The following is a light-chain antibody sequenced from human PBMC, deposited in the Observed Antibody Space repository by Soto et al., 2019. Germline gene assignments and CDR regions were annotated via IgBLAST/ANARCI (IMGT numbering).Light chain of an antibody. CDR2: SDN. V-gene: IGLV1-44*01. J-gene: IGLJ1*01. CDR3: AAWDDGLNGVYV. CDR1: NSNIGSNG. Sequence: QSVLTQPPSASGTPGQRVTISCSGTNSNIGSNGVNWYQQLPGTAPKLLIYSDNQRPSGVPDRLSGSKSGTSASLAISGLQSEDEADYYCAAWDDGLNGVYVLGTGTKLTVL.